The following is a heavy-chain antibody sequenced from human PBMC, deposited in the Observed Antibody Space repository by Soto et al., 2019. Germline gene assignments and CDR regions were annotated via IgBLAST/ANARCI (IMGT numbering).Heavy chain of an antibody. CDR1: GGSISSSNW. CDR3: ARDQYYYDGGYYGMDV. Sequence: QVQLQESGPGLVKPSGTLSLTCAVSGGSISSSNWWSWVRQPPGKGLEWIGEIYHSGSTNYNPSLKSRVTISVDKSQNQFSLKLSSVTAADTAVYYCARDQYYYDGGYYGMDVWGQGTTVTVSS. D-gene: IGHD3-22*01. V-gene: IGHV4-4*02. CDR2: IYHSGST. J-gene: IGHJ6*02.